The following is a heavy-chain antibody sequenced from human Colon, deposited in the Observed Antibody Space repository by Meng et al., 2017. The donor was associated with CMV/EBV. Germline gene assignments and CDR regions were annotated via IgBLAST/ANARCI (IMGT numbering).Heavy chain of an antibody. V-gene: IGHV3-15*07. J-gene: IGHJ4*02. CDR2: IKSKTDGETT. CDR3: TTGFEGVVVITYDY. D-gene: IGHD3-22*01. Sequence: SGFTFSNAWMNWVRQAPGKGLEWVGRIKSKTDGETTDYAAPVKGRFTISRDDSKNTLYLQMNSLKTEDTAVYYCTTGFEGVVVITYDYWGQGTLVTVSS. CDR1: GFTFSNAW.